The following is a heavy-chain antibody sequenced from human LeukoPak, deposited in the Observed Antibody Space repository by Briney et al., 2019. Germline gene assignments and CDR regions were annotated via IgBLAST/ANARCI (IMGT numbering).Heavy chain of an antibody. J-gene: IGHJ4*02. D-gene: IGHD3-22*01. CDR1: GFTFSSYG. CDR3: AKDRYSDNTGHHYENEY. V-gene: IGHV3-23*01. CDR2: VRSGGNS. Sequence: GGSLRLSCTASGFTFSSYGMSWVRQAPGKGLDWVSAVRSGGNSNYADSVTGRFTISRDNPKNTLYLQMNSLRAEDTAVYYCAKDRYSDNTGHHYENEYWGQGTLVTVSS.